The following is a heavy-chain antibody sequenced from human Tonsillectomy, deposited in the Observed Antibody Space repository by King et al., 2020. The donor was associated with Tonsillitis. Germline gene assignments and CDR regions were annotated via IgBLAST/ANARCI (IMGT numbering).Heavy chain of an antibody. J-gene: IGHJ5*02. CDR2: ISDSGVST. Sequence: VQLVESGGGLVQPGGSLRLSCGASGFTFSSYAVSWVRQAPGKGLEWVSLISDSGVSTYYADSVKGRFTISRDNSKNKLYLQMNSRGAEDTAVYYCAKGSRAGYDLGNWFDPWGQGTLVTVSS. V-gene: IGHV3-23*04. D-gene: IGHD5-12*01. CDR3: AKGSRAGYDLGNWFDP. CDR1: GFTFSSYA.